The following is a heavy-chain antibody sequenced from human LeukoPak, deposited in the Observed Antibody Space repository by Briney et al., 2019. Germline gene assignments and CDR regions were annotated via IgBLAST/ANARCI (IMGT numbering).Heavy chain of an antibody. CDR3: ALYDILTGSPFDY. D-gene: IGHD3-9*01. J-gene: IGHJ4*02. CDR1: GGSFSGYY. Sequence: PSETLSLTCAVYGGSFSGYYWSWIRQPPGKGLEWIGEINHSGSTNYNPSLKSRVTISVDTSKNQFSLRLSSVTAADTAVYYCALYDILTGSPFDYWGQGTLVTVSS. V-gene: IGHV4-34*01. CDR2: INHSGST.